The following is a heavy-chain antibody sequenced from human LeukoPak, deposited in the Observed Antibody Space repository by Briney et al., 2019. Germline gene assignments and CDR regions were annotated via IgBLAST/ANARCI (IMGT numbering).Heavy chain of an antibody. D-gene: IGHD1-1*01. V-gene: IGHV3-7*01. CDR2: ITHEGGGI. J-gene: IGHJ6*02. CDR1: GFTFSESG. Sequence: GGSLRLSCAASGFTFSESGMTWVRQVPGQGLEWVAPITHEGGGIQYVDSVKGRFTISRDNAKGSVYLQMNSLRAEDTAIYHCATYINWVAGDVWGQGTTVIVSS. CDR3: ATYINWVAGDV.